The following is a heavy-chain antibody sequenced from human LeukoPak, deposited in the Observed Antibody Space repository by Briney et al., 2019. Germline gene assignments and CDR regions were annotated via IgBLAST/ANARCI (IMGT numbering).Heavy chain of an antibody. J-gene: IGHJ4*02. CDR2: ISYDGSNK. CDR3: ALIPGGSWAFDY. D-gene: IGHD6-13*01. CDR1: GFTFSNYD. V-gene: IGHV3-30*03. Sequence: PGRSLRLSCAASGFTFSNYDMHWVRQAPGKGLEWVALISYDGSNKYYADSVQGRFTISRDNSKNTLYLQMNSLRAEDTAVYYCALIPGGSWAFDYWGQGTPVTVSS.